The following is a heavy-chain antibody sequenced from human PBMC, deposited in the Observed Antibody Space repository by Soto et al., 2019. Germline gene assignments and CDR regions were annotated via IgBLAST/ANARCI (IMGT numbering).Heavy chain of an antibody. CDR3: ARREYSSGWWAYFDY. V-gene: IGHV4-39*01. CDR2: IYYSGST. Sequence: SETLSLTCTVSGGSLSSSSYYWGWIRQPPGKGLEWIGSIYYSGSTYYNPSLKSRVTISVDTSKNQFSLKLSSVTAADTAVYYCARREYSSGWWAYFDYWGQGTLVTVSS. J-gene: IGHJ4*02. D-gene: IGHD6-19*01. CDR1: GGSLSSSSYY.